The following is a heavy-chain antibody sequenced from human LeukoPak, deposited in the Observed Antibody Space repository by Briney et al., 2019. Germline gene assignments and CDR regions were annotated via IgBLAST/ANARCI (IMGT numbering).Heavy chain of an antibody. V-gene: IGHV3-7*01. CDR1: GFSFSSYW. Sequence: GGSLRLSCAASGFSFSSYWLMWVRQTPGKGLQWVATIKEDGRQTFYSDSVMGRFTISIDSAKNPLYLQMNSLRVEETAVYYCYGTRGYWGQGALVTVSS. CDR2: IKEDGRQT. J-gene: IGHJ4*02. CDR3: YGTRGY. D-gene: IGHD3-22*01.